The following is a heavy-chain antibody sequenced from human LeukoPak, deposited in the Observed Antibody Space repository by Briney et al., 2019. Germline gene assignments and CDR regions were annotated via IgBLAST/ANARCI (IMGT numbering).Heavy chain of an antibody. CDR3: ARGLGISSTSCYAGRCYWFDP. D-gene: IGHD2-2*01. V-gene: IGHV1-69*13. CDR1: GGTFSSYA. Sequence: ASVKVSCKASGGTFSSYAISWVRQAPGQGLEWMGGIIPIFGTANYAQKFQGRVTITADESTSTAYMELSSLRSEDTAVYYCARGLGISSTSCYAGRCYWFDPWGQGTLVTVSS. J-gene: IGHJ5*02. CDR2: IIPIFGTA.